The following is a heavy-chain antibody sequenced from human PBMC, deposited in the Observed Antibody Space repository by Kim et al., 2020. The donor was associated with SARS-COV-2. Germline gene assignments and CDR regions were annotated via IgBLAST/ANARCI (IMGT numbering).Heavy chain of an antibody. D-gene: IGHD6-6*01. V-gene: IGHV3-30*02. Sequence: ADSVKGRFTISRDNSKNTLYLQMNSLRAEDTAVYYCAKDGSSYHYYGMDVWGQGTTVTVSS. CDR3: AKDGSSYHYYGMDV. J-gene: IGHJ6*02.